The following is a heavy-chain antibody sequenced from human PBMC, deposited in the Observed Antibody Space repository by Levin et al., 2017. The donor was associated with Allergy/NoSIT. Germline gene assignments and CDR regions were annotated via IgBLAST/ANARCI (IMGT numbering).Heavy chain of an antibody. CDR3: ARGIVVVAPVAPRMGWFDP. V-gene: IGHV4-61*01. J-gene: IGHJ5*02. CDR1: GGSVYNGNYY. D-gene: IGHD2-21*01. Sequence: PSETLSLTCTLSGGSVYNGNYYWNWIRQSPGKGLQWIGSIYYTGKIDYNPSLKSRLTISLDRSKNQFSLRLASLTAADTAVYYCARGIVVVAPVAPRMGWFDPWGQGTRVTVSS. CDR2: IYYTGKI.